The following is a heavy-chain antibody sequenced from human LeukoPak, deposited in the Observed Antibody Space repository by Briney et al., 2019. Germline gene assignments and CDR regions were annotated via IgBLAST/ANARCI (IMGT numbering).Heavy chain of an antibody. CDR2: IYQSGST. Sequence: SETLSLTCAVSGVSISSGGYSWSWIRQPPGKGLEWIGYIYQSGSTYYNPSLKSRATISIDRSKNQFSLKLSSVTAADTAVYYCAREGLGSQSVYWGQGTLVTVSS. CDR3: AREGLGSQSVY. CDR1: GVSISSGGYS. J-gene: IGHJ4*02. V-gene: IGHV4-30-2*01. D-gene: IGHD1-26*01.